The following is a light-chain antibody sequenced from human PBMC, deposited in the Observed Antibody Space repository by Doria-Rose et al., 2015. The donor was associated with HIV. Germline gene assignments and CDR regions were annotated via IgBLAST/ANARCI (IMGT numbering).Light chain of an antibody. J-gene: IGKJ1*01. CDR1: QRFSSSY. CDR3: HQYGTSWT. Sequence: EIVLTQSPGTLSLSPGERATLYCSASQRFSSSYLAWYQQKPGQAPSVLIYDGSNRATGITDRFSDSGSGTDFTLTINRLEPEDFTLYYCHQYGTSWTFGQGTKVEI. V-gene: IGKV3-20*01. CDR2: DGS.